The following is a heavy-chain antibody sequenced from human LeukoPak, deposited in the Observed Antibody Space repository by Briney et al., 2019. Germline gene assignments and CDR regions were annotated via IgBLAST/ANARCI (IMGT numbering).Heavy chain of an antibody. V-gene: IGHV4-34*01. J-gene: IGHJ4*02. CDR3: ARFPILTGLVEDLPDY. CDR1: GGSFGGYY. CDR2: INHSGST. Sequence: KSSETLSLTCAVYGGSFGGYYWSWIRQPPGKGLEWIGEINHSGSTNYNPSLKSRVTISVDTSKNQFSLKLSSVTAADTAVYYCARFPILTGLVEDLPDYWGQGTLVTVSS. D-gene: IGHD3-9*01.